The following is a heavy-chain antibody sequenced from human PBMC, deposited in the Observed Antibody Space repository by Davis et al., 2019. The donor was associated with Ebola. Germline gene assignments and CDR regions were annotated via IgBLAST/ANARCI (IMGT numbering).Heavy chain of an antibody. D-gene: IGHD4-23*01. V-gene: IGHV3-23*01. J-gene: IGHJ4*02. CDR2: ISGSGGST. CDR3: AREGRRSRYGGNPGEPGY. Sequence: GGSLRLSCAASGFTFSSYAMSWVRQAPGKGPEWVSAISGSGGSTYYADSVKGRFTISRDNAKNSLYLQMNSLRAEDTAVYYCAREGRRSRYGGNPGEPGYWGQGTLVTVSS. CDR1: GFTFSSYA.